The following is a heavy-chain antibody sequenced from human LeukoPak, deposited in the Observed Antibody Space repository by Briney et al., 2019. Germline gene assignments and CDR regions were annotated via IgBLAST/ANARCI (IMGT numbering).Heavy chain of an antibody. CDR3: ARDLPMHSIAAAGNWFDP. D-gene: IGHD6-13*01. V-gene: IGHV7-4-1*02. CDR1: GYTFTSYA. CDR2: INTNTGNP. Sequence: ASVKVSCKASGYTFTSYAMNWVRQAPGQGLEWMGWINTNTGNPTYAQGFTGRFVFSLDTSVSTAYLQISSLKAEDTAVYYCARDLPMHSIAAAGNWFDPWGQGTLVTVSS. J-gene: IGHJ5*02.